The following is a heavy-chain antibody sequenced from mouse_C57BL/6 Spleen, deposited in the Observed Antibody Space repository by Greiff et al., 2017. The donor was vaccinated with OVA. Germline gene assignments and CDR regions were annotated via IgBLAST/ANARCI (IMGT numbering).Heavy chain of an antibody. V-gene: IGHV1-50*01. CDR1: GYTFTSYW. CDR3: ARSGSNYYAMDY. J-gene: IGHJ4*01. Sequence: QVQLQQPGAELVKPGASVKLSCKASGYTFTSYWMQWVKQRPGQGLEWIGEIDPSDSYTNYNQKLKGKATLTVDTSSSTAYMQLSSLTSEDSAVYYCARSGSNYYAMDYWGQGTSVTVSS. CDR2: IDPSDSYT. D-gene: IGHD2-5*01.